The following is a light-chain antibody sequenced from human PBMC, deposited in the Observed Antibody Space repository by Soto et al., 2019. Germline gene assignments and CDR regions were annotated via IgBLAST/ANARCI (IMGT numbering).Light chain of an antibody. CDR2: DTS. J-gene: IGKJ4*01. CDR1: QNISTY. Sequence: EIVLTQSPATLSLSPGEGASLSCRASQNISTYLAWYQQRPGQVPRLLIYDTSTRATGVPTRFSGSRSGAEFTLTINSLQSEDFAVYYCQPYNNWPLTFGGGTKVEIK. V-gene: IGKV3-15*01. CDR3: QPYNNWPLT.